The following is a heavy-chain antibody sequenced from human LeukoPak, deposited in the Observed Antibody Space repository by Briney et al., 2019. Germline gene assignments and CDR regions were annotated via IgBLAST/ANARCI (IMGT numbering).Heavy chain of an antibody. Sequence: TGGSLRLSCAAPGFTFSSYGMHWVRQAPGKGLEWVAVIWYDGSNKYYADSVKGRFTISRDNSKSTLYLQMNSLRAEDTAVYYCARGYCSSTSCYSLGYDAFDIWGQGTMVTVSS. CDR3: ARGYCSSTSCYSLGYDAFDI. CDR2: IWYDGSNK. CDR1: GFTFSSYG. D-gene: IGHD2-2*01. V-gene: IGHV3-33*01. J-gene: IGHJ3*02.